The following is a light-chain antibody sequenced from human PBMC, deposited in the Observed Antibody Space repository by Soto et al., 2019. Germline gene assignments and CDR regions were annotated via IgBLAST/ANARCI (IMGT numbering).Light chain of an antibody. CDR1: SSDVGGYNY. V-gene: IGLV2-14*01. CDR3: SSYTSSSNYV. CDR2: DVS. Sequence: QSALTQPASVSGSPGQSITISCTGTSSDVGGYNYVSWYQQHPGKAPKLMIYDVSNRPSGVSNRFSGSKSGNTASLTISGLQAEDEVDHYCSSYTSSSNYVFGTGPKVTVL. J-gene: IGLJ1*01.